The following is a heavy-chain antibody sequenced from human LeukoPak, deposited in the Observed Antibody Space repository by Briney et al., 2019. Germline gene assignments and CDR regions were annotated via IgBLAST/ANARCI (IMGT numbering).Heavy chain of an antibody. CDR2: ISAYNGNT. V-gene: IGHV1-18*01. J-gene: IGHJ6*02. D-gene: IGHD3-9*01. Sequence: ASVKVSCKASGYTFTSYGISWVRQAPGQGLEWMGWISAYNGNTNYAQKLQGRVTMTTDTSTSTAYMELRSLRSDDTAVYCCARDLGPNYDILTGYYYYYYGMDVWGQGTTVTVSS. CDR1: GYTFTSYG. CDR3: ARDLGPNYDILTGYYYYYYGMDV.